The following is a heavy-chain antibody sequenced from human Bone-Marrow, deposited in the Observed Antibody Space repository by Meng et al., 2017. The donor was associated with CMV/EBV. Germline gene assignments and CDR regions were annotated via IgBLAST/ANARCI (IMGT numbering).Heavy chain of an antibody. CDR3: ARGSDRYGSSLSD. D-gene: IGHD5-18*01. V-gene: IGHV1-2*07. Sequence: ASVKVSCKASGYTFTGYYLHWVRQAPGQGLEWMGWINSRSGVTKYAHKFQGRVSMTRDTSMEVSRLTSDDTAVYYCARGSDRYGSSLSDWGQGTLVTFSS. CDR1: GYTFTGYY. CDR2: INSRSGVT. J-gene: IGHJ4*02.